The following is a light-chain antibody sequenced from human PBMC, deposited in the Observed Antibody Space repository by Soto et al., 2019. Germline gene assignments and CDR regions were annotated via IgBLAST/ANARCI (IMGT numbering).Light chain of an antibody. Sequence: QSVLTQPASVSGSPGQSITISCTGTSSDVGGYNYVSWYQQHPGKAPKLMIYDASNRPSGVSNRFSGSKPGNTASLTISGLQAEDEADYYCSSYTSSRVFGTGTKVTVL. V-gene: IGLV2-14*01. CDR3: SSYTSSRV. CDR2: DAS. J-gene: IGLJ1*01. CDR1: SSDVGGYNY.